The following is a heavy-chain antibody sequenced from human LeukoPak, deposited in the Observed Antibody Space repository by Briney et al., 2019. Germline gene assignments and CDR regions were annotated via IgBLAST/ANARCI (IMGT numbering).Heavy chain of an antibody. J-gene: IGHJ6*02. Sequence: GSLRLSCAASGFTFSSYWMNWARQAPGKGVEWVASIKHNGNVNYYVDSVKGRFTISRDNAKNSLYLQMSNLRAEDTAVYFCARGGGLDVWGQGATVTVSS. D-gene: IGHD3-16*01. CDR3: ARGGGLDV. CDR2: IKHNGNVN. V-gene: IGHV3-7*03. CDR1: GFTFSSYW.